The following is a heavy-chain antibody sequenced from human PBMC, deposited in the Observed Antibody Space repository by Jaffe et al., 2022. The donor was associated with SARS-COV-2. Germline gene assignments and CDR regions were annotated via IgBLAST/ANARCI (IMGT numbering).Heavy chain of an antibody. CDR1: GFTFSSSA. CDR3: AKDDYYDRSGYHGVAWRWFDP. V-gene: IGHV3-23*04. D-gene: IGHD3-22*01. Sequence: EVQLVESGGGLVQPGGSLRLSCAASGFTFSSSAMSWVRQAPGKGLEWVSTISGSGTSTYYADSVKGRFTISRDISKNTLYLQMNSLRAEDTAVYFCAKDDYYDRSGYHGVAWRWFDPWGQGTLVTVSS. CDR2: ISGSGTST. J-gene: IGHJ5*02.